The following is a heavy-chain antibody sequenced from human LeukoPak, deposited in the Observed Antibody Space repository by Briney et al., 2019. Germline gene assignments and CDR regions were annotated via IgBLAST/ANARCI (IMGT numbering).Heavy chain of an antibody. CDR3: ARDKLIAAAGLGTLFDY. Sequence: GGSLRLSCAASGFTFSSYAMSWVRQAPGKGLEWVAVISYDGSNKYYADSVKGRFTISRDNSKNTLYLQMNSLRAEDTAVYYCARDKLIAAAGLGTLFDYWGQGTLVTVSS. J-gene: IGHJ4*02. CDR2: ISYDGSNK. V-gene: IGHV3-30*04. CDR1: GFTFSSYA. D-gene: IGHD6-13*01.